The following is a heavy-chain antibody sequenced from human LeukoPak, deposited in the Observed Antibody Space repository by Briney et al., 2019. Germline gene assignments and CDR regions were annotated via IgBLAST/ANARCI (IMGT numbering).Heavy chain of an antibody. CDR2: LSYDGSDK. Sequence: PGGSLRLSCAASGFSFSSYWMNWVRQAPGKGLEWLGVLSYDGSDKYYAHSVKGRFTISRDSSKNTLYLQMNSLRPEDTAVYYCAKDRVRGVIHHYYGLDVWGQGTTVTVSS. V-gene: IGHV3-30*18. CDR1: GFSFSSYW. CDR3: AKDRVRGVIHHYYGLDV. D-gene: IGHD3-10*01. J-gene: IGHJ6*02.